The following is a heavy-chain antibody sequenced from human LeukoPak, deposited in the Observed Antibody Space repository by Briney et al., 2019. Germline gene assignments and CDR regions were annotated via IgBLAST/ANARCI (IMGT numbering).Heavy chain of an antibody. J-gene: IGHJ6*03. Sequence: PSETLSLTCTVSGGSISSYYWSWIRQPPGKGLEWIGYIYYSGSTNYNPSLKSRVTISVDTSKNQFSLKLSSVTAADTAVYYCARATLWFGELLSGDYYYYYMDVWGKGTTATVSS. V-gene: IGHV4-59*01. D-gene: IGHD3-10*01. CDR2: IYYSGST. CDR3: ARATLWFGELLSGDYYYYYMDV. CDR1: GGSISSYY.